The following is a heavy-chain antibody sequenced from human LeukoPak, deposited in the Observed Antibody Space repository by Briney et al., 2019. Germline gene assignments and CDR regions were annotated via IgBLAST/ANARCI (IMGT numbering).Heavy chain of an antibody. V-gene: IGHV1-2*06. J-gene: IGHJ4*02. Sequence: ASVKVSCKASGYTFTGYYMHWVRQAPGQGLEWMGRINPNSGGTNYAQKFQGRVTMTRDTSISKAYMELSKLRPDDTAVYYCSIPGRGLVIDYWGQGTLVTVSS. CDR1: GYTFTGYY. CDR2: INPNSGGT. CDR3: SIPGRGLVIDY. D-gene: IGHD3-10*01.